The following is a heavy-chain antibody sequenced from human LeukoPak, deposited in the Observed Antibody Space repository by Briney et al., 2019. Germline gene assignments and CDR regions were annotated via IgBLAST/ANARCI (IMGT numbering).Heavy chain of an antibody. Sequence: PGGSLRLSCAGSGFTFSSYAMSWVRQAPGKGLEWVSVISGSGGSTYYADSVKGRFTVSRDNSKNTLFLQVISLRAEDTAVYYCAKGPYSYDSSGYWHYFDYWGQGTLVTVSS. CDR2: ISGSGGST. CDR1: GFTFSSYA. D-gene: IGHD3-22*01. J-gene: IGHJ4*02. V-gene: IGHV3-23*01. CDR3: AKGPYSYDSSGYWHYFDY.